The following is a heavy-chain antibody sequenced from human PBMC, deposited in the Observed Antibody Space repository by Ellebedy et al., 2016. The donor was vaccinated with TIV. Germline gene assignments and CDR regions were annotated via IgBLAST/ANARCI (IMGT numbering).Heavy chain of an antibody. D-gene: IGHD6-19*01. J-gene: IGHJ1*01. Sequence: AASVKVSCKASGYTFTGYVISWVRQAPGQGLEWKGWISAYSDITNYAQKPRGRVTMTTDTSTSTAYMELRSLGSDDTAVYYCAPAEGTEYTSGHESFQHWGQGTLVSVSS. CDR3: APAEGTEYTSGHESFQH. CDR1: GYTFTGYV. V-gene: IGHV1-18*04. CDR2: ISAYSDIT.